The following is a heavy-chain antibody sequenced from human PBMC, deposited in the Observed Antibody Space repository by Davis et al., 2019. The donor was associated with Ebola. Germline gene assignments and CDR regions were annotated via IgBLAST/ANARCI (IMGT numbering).Heavy chain of an antibody. CDR1: GGSISSYY. Sequence: SETLSLTCTVSGGSISSYYWSWIRQHPGKGLEWIGYIYYSGSTYYNPSLKSRVTISVDTSKNQFSLKLSSVTAADTAVYYCARGGLEWELVGREYFQHWGQGTLVTVSS. CDR3: ARGGLEWELVGREYFQH. CDR2: IYYSGST. J-gene: IGHJ1*01. V-gene: IGHV4-59*06. D-gene: IGHD1-26*01.